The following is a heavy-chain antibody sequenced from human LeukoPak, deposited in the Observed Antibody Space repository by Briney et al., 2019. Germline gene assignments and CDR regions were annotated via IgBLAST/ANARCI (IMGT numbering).Heavy chain of an antibody. Sequence: PSETLSLTCTVSGGSISSYYWSWIRQPPGEGLEWIGYIYYSGSTNYNPSLKSRVTISVDTSKNQFSLKLSSVTAADTAVYYCARYLSSGYYSRPYYFDYWGQGTLVTVSS. J-gene: IGHJ4*02. CDR3: ARYLSSGYYSRPYYFDY. CDR2: IYYSGST. CDR1: GGSISSYY. V-gene: IGHV4-59*01. D-gene: IGHD3-22*01.